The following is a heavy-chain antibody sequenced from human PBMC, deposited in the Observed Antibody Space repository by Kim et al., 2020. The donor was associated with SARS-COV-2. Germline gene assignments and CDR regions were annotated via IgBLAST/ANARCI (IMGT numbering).Heavy chain of an antibody. V-gene: IGHV3-30*18. Sequence: GGSLRLSCAASGFTFSSYGMHWVRQAPGKGLEWVAIISYDGSNKYYADSVKGRFTISRDNSKNTLYLQMNSLRAEDTAVYYCAKDLSDIWSAYFRFSADGMDVWGQGTTVTVSS. CDR2: ISYDGSNK. D-gene: IGHD3-3*01. CDR3: AKDLSDIWSAYFRFSADGMDV. CDR1: GFTFSSYG. J-gene: IGHJ6*02.